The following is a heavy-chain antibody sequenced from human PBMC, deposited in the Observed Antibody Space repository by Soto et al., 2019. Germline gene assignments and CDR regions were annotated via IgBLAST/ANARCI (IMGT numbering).Heavy chain of an antibody. CDR3: ARDHPGIAASGAGG. CDR2: IYSGGNT. J-gene: IGHJ4*02. V-gene: IGHV3-53*01. CDR1: GFTVSNNY. Sequence: EVQLVASGGGLIQPGGSLRLSCAASGFTVSNNYMRWVRQAPGKGLEWVSLIYSGGNTHYADSVKCRFTISRDNSKNTLFLQMNSLRVADTAVYYCARDHPGIAASGAGGWGQGTLVTVSS. D-gene: IGHD6-13*01.